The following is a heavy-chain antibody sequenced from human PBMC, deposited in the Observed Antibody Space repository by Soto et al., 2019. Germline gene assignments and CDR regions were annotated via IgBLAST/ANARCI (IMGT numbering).Heavy chain of an antibody. Sequence: QVQLVQSGAEVKKPGSSVKVSCKASGGTFSSYAISWVRQAPGQGLEWMGGIIPIFGTANYAQKFQGRVTITADESTSTAYMELSSLRSEDTAVYYCARALPAAITMIVVGPFDIWSQGTMVTVSS. D-gene: IGHD3-22*01. CDR1: GGTFSSYA. V-gene: IGHV1-69*01. CDR3: ARALPAAITMIVVGPFDI. J-gene: IGHJ3*02. CDR2: IIPIFGTA.